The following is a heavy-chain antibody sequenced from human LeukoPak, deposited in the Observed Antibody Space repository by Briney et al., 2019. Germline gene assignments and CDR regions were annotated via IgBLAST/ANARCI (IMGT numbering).Heavy chain of an antibody. V-gene: IGHV4-59*01. Sequence: SETLSLTCTVSGFSISNYYWSWIRQPPGKGLEWIGYIYYRGTYNYNHSLKSRVTILLDTSRIQFSLQLRSVTAADTAVYYCARDRGAAAGRFDYWGRGTLVTVSS. CDR1: GFSISNYY. CDR2: IYYRGTY. J-gene: IGHJ4*01. CDR3: ARDRGAAAGRFDY. D-gene: IGHD6-13*01.